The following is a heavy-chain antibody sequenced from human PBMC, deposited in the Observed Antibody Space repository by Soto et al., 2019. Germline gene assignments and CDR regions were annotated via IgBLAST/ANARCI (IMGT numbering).Heavy chain of an antibody. V-gene: IGHV4-59*12. CDR3: ARGVVVVPAAPNYFDY. Sequence: SETLSLTCTVSGGSISSYYWSWIRQPPGKGLEWIGYIYYSGSTKYNPSLKSRVTISVDTSKNQFSLKLSSVTAADTAVYYCARGVVVVPAAPNYFDYWGQGTLVTVSS. J-gene: IGHJ4*02. CDR1: GGSISSYY. D-gene: IGHD2-2*01. CDR2: IYYSGST.